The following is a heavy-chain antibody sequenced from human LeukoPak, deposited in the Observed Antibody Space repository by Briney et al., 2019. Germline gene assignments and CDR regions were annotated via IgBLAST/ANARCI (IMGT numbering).Heavy chain of an antibody. Sequence: QAGGSLRLSCEASGFSFSIYGMSWVRQAPGKGLEWVSGISGSDNSTYYADSVKGRFTISRDNSNNTLYLQMNSLRAEDTAIYYCAKGQGKYSGGPGWYWGQGTLVTVSS. D-gene: IGHD5-18*01. J-gene: IGHJ4*02. CDR3: AKGQGKYSGGPGWY. V-gene: IGHV3-23*01. CDR1: GFSFSIYG. CDR2: ISGSDNST.